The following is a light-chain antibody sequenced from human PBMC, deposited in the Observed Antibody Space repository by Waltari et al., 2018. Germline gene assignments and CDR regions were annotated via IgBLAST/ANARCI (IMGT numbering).Light chain of an antibody. J-gene: IGKJ4*01. CDR3: QQLNDYPLT. CDR2: AAS. CDR1: QDIRFH. Sequence: IQFTQSPSSLSASVGDRVTITCRASQDIRFHLAWYQQKPGKAPNLLIFAASTLQSGVPSRFSGSGFGTDFTLTISGLQAEDFATYYCQQLNDYPLTFGGGTKLEIK. V-gene: IGKV1-9*01.